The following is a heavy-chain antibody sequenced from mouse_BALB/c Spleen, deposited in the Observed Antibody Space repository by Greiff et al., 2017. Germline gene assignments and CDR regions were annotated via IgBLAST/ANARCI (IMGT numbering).Heavy chain of an antibody. V-gene: IGHV5-6-5*01. CDR1: GFTFSSYA. J-gene: IGHJ4*01. Sequence: EVQGVESGGGLVKPGGSLKLSCAASGFTFSSYAMSWVRQTPEKRLEWVASISSGGSTYYPDSVKGRFTISRDNARNILYLQMSSLRSEDTAMYYCARDDGYYGYAMDYWGQGTSVTVSS. CDR2: ISSGGST. CDR3: ARDDGYYGYAMDY. D-gene: IGHD2-3*01.